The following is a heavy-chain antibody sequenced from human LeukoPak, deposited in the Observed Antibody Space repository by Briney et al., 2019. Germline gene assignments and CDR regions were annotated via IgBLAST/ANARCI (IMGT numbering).Heavy chain of an antibody. D-gene: IGHD2-2*02. CDR2: MNPNRGNT. CDR3: ARAIFCSSTSCYMGWFDP. V-gene: IGHV1-8*01. J-gene: IGHJ5*02. CDR1: GYTFTSYD. Sequence: ASVKVSCKASGYTFTSYDINWVRQATGQGLEWMGWMNPNRGNTGYAQKFQGRVTMTRNTSISTAYMELSSLRSEDTAVYYCARAIFCSSTSCYMGWFDPWGQGTLVTVSS.